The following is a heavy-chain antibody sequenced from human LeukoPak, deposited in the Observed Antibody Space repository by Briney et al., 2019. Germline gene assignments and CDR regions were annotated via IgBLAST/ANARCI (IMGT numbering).Heavy chain of an antibody. CDR2: IYYSGST. CDR3: ARVRIFGVVNTYYYMDV. J-gene: IGHJ6*03. D-gene: IGHD3-3*01. Sequence: SETLSLTCTVSGGSTGSYYWSWIRQPPGKGLEWIGYIYYSGSTNYNPSLKSRVTISVDTSKNQFSLKLSSVTAADTAVYYCARVRIFGVVNTYYYMDVWGKGTTVTVSS. V-gene: IGHV4-59*01. CDR1: GGSTGSYY.